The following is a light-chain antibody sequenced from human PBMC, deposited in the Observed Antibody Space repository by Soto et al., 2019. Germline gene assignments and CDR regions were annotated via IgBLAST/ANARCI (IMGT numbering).Light chain of an antibody. J-gene: IGKJ1*01. CDR3: QQSYSTPRT. V-gene: IGKV1-39*01. Sequence: DIQMTQSPSSLSASVGDRVTITCRASQSISSYLNWYQPKPGKAPKLLIYGASSLQSEVPSRFSGSGSGKDFTLTISNLQPEYLATYYCQQSYSTPRTFGQPAPVEIK. CDR1: QSISSY. CDR2: GAS.